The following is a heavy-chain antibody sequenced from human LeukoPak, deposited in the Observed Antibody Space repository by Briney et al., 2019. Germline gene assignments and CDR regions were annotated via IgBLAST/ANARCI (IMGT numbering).Heavy chain of an antibody. D-gene: IGHD3-10*02. V-gene: IGHV3-23*01. CDR1: GFTFSSYA. CDR2: ISGSGGST. J-gene: IGHJ6*03. CDR3: AKHVGGYDYYYMDV. Sequence: GGSLRLSCAASGFTFSSYAMSWVRQAPGKGLEWVSAISGSGGSTYYADSVKGRFTISRDNSKNTLYLQMNSLRAEDTAVYSCAKHVGGYDYYYMDVWGKGTTVTVSS.